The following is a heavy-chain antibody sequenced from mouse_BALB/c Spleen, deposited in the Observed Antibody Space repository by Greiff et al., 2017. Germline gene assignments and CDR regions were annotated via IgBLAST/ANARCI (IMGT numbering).Heavy chain of an antibody. CDR2: INPYNGGT. CDR3: ARKGGATVVADYAMDY. V-gene: IGHV1-18*01. D-gene: IGHD1-1*01. CDR1: GYSFTGYT. Sequence: EVKLMESGPELVKPGASMKISCKASGYSFTGYTMNWVKQSHGKNLEWIGLINPYNGGTSYNQKFKGKATLTVDKSSSTAYMELLSLTSEDSAVYYCARKGGATVVADYAMDYWGQGTSVTVSS. J-gene: IGHJ4*01.